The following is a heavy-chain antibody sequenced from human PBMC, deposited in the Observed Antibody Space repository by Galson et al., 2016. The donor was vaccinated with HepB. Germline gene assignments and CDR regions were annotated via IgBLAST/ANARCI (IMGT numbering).Heavy chain of an antibody. CDR3: VTESQVGSNTYGPRFDF. D-gene: IGHD2-8*01. Sequence: SLRLSCAASGFTFDDYTMHWVRQAPGKGLEWVSLVTWNGTPYYADSVKGRFTISRDNNKNSLYLQMNTLRIEDAAFYYCVTESQVGSNTYGPRFDFWGQGTMVTVSS. CDR1: GFTFDDYT. J-gene: IGHJ3*01. V-gene: IGHV3-43*01. CDR2: VTWNGTP.